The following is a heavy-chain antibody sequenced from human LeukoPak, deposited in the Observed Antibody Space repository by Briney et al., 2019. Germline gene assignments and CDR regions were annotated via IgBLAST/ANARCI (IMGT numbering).Heavy chain of an antibody. Sequence: SETLSLTCTVSGGSISSYYWIWIRQPPGKGLEGRGYIYYSGSTNYNPSFKRRVTMSVDTSKNQFPLRQNSVTAADTAVYYCARSVPSLDYLFDSWGHGTLVTVSS. J-gene: IGHJ5*01. V-gene: IGHV4-59*08. D-gene: IGHD4-11*01. CDR3: ARSVPSLDYLFDS. CDR1: GGSISSYY. CDR2: IYYSGST.